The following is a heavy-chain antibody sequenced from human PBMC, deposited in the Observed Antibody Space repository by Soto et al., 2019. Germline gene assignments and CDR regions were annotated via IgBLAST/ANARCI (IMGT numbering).Heavy chain of an antibody. CDR3: VRDGTKTLRDWFDP. V-gene: IGHV4-4*07. CDR1: GASISGFY. D-gene: IGHD1-1*01. CDR2: IYGTGTT. Sequence: SETLTLTCTVSGASISGFYWSWIRKSAGKGLERIGRIYGTGTTAYYPYLKSRVMMAVDKSKKHFSMKLRSVTAADTAVYYCVRDGTKTLRDWFDPWGQGISVTVSS. J-gene: IGHJ5*02.